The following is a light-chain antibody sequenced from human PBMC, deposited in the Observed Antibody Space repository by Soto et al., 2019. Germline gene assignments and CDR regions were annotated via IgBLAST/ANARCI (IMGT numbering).Light chain of an antibody. CDR2: DAS. V-gene: IGKV1-33*01. Sequence: DLQMTQSPSSLSASVGDRVTITCQASQDISNYLNWYQQKPGKAPKLLIYDASSLARGVPSRFSGGGSGTDFTFTISSLQPEDIATYYCQQYDSLPPSFGGGTKVEIK. J-gene: IGKJ4*01. CDR3: QQYDSLPPS. CDR1: QDISNY.